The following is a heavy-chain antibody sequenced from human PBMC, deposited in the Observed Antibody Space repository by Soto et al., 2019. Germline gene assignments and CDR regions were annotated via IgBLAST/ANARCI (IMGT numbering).Heavy chain of an antibody. D-gene: IGHD6-13*01. Sequence: ASVKVSCKASGYTFTSYAMHWVRQAPGKRLEWMGWINAGNGNTKYSQKFQGRVTITRDTSASTAYMELSSLRSEDTAVYYCGGGDSNSWYSLDEWGQGTLVPGSA. CDR3: GGGDSNSWYSLDE. V-gene: IGHV1-3*01. CDR2: INAGNGNT. CDR1: GYTFTSYA. J-gene: IGHJ4*01.